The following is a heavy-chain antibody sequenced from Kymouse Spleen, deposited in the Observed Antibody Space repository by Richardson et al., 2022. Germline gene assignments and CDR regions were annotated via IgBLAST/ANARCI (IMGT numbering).Heavy chain of an antibody. J-gene: IGHJ6*02. CDR1: GGSFSGYY. Sequence: QVQLQQWGAGLLKPSETLSLTCAVYGGSFSGYYWSWIRQPPGKGLEWIGEINHSGSTNYNPSLKSRVTISVDTSKNQFSLKLSSVTAADTAVYYCARGRGTVTRSDGMDVWGQGTTVTVSS. D-gene: IGHD4-11,IGHD4-11*01. CDR3: ARGRGTVTRSDGMDV. V-gene: IGHV4-34*01. CDR2: INHSGST.